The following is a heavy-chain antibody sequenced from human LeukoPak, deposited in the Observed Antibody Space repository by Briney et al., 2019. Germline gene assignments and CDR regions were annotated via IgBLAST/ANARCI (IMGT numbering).Heavy chain of an antibody. Sequence: PSETLSLTCTVSGGSISSGGYYWSWIRQPPGKGLEWIGYIYHSGSTYYNPSLKSRVTISVDRSKNQFSLKLGSVTAADTAVYYCARAPIRKPTDYWGQGTLVTVSS. CDR2: IYHSGST. J-gene: IGHJ4*02. V-gene: IGHV4-30-2*01. CDR1: GGSISSGGYY. CDR3: ARAPIRKPTDY.